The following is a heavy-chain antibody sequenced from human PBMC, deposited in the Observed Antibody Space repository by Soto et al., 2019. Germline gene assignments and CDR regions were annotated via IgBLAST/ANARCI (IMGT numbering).Heavy chain of an antibody. Sequence: SETLSLTCTVSGACICDGGYSGSWIRQPPGKGLEWIGYIYHSGSTYYNPSLKSRVTISVDRSKNQFSLKLSSVTAADTAVYYCARVTTVTTRCFDHWGQGTLVTVSS. CDR2: IYHSGST. V-gene: IGHV4-30-2*01. CDR3: ARVTTVTTRCFDH. CDR1: GACICDGGYS. D-gene: IGHD4-17*01. J-gene: IGHJ4*02.